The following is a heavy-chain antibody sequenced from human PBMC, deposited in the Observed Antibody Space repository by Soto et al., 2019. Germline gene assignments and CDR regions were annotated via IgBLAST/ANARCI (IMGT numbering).Heavy chain of an antibody. CDR3: AKGRRAAALSSSVKYFDL. Sequence: PWGSLRLSCAASGFTFSSYAMSWVRQAPGKGLEWVSVISGSGGTTYYADSVKGRFTISRDNSKNTLYLQMNSLRVEDTAVYYCAKGRRAAALSSSVKYFDLWGRGTLVTVSS. CDR2: ISGSGGTT. CDR1: GFTFSSYA. D-gene: IGHD6-13*01. J-gene: IGHJ2*01. V-gene: IGHV3-23*01.